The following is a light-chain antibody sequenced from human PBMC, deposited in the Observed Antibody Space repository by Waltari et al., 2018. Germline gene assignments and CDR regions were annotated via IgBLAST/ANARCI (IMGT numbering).Light chain of an antibody. Sequence: EIVLTQSPGTLSLSTGERATLSCRASQSVAKNYLAWYQQKPGQAPRLLIYDASSRATGIPDRVSGSGSGTDFTLTISRLEPEDFAVYYCQQYATSPITFGLGTRLEIK. V-gene: IGKV3-20*01. CDR3: QQYATSPIT. CDR2: DAS. CDR1: QSVAKNY. J-gene: IGKJ5*01.